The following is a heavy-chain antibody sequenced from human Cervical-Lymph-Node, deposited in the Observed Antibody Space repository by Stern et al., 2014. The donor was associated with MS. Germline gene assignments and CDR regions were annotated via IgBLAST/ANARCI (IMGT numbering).Heavy chain of an antibody. CDR2: ISYDGSNK. Sequence: VQLEESGGGVVQPGRSLRLSCAASGFTFSSYGMHWVRQAPGKGLEWVAVISYDGSNKYYADSVKGRFTISRDNSKNTLYLQMNSLRAEDTAVYYCAKDKIRLGELVMDVWGQGTTVTVSS. J-gene: IGHJ6*02. V-gene: IGHV3-30*18. CDR1: GFTFSSYG. D-gene: IGHD3-16*01. CDR3: AKDKIRLGELVMDV.